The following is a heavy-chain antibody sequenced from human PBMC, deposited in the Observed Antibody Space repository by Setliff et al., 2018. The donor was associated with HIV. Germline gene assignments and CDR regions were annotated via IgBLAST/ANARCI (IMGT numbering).Heavy chain of an antibody. D-gene: IGHD6-13*01. Sequence: SETLSLTCAVYGGAFNDFYWGWIRQPPGKGLEWIGEIDHSGSTNNNPSLKSRLTISVDTSKKQFSLRLTSLTAADTAVYFCARFSSKDGSPEDIDYWGPGMLVTVSS. J-gene: IGHJ4*02. CDR2: IDHSGST. V-gene: IGHV4-34*01. CDR3: ARFSSKDGSPEDIDY. CDR1: GGAFNDFY.